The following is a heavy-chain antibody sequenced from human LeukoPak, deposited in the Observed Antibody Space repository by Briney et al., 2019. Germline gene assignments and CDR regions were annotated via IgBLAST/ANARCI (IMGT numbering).Heavy chain of an antibody. CDR3: ARGLLAAAGTNWFDP. CDR1: GFTFSSYA. D-gene: IGHD6-13*01. J-gene: IGHJ5*02. CDR2: ISGSGGST. V-gene: IGHV3-23*01. Sequence: PGRSLRLSCAASGFTFSSYAMSWVRQAPGKGLEWVSAISGSGGSTYYADSVKGRFTISRDNSKNTLYLQMNSLRAEDTAVYYCARGLLAAAGTNWFDPWGQGTLVTVSS.